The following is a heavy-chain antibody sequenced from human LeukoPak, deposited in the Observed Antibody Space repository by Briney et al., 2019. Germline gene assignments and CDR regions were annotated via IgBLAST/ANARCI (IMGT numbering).Heavy chain of an antibody. D-gene: IGHD3-10*01. V-gene: IGHV1-69*01. Sequence: SVKVSCKASGGTLSSYAISWVRQAPGQGLEWMGGIIPIFGTANYAQKFQGRVTITADESTRTAYMELSSLRSEDTAVYYCARDRWPTMVRGVSPHYYYYYMDVWGKGTTVTVSS. CDR2: IIPIFGTA. CDR1: GGTLSSYA. J-gene: IGHJ6*03. CDR3: ARDRWPTMVRGVSPHYYYYYMDV.